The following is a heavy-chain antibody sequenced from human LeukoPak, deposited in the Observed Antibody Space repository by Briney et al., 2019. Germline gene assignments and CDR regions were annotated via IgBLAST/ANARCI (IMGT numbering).Heavy chain of an antibody. J-gene: IGHJ3*01. CDR3: AKQSEPYYYDSSGYPEAF. V-gene: IGHV3-23*01. Sequence: PGGSLRLSCAASGFTFSSYAMSWVRQAPGKGLEWVSVISGSGGSTYYADSVKGRFTISRDNSKNTLYLQMNSLRAEDTAVYYCAKQSEPYYYDSSGYPEAFWGQGTMVTVSS. D-gene: IGHD3-22*01. CDR2: ISGSGGST. CDR1: GFTFSSYA.